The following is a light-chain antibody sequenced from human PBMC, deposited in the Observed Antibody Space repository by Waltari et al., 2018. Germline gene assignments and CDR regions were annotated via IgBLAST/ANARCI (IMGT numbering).Light chain of an antibody. V-gene: IGLV3-1*01. CDR3: QAWDSSTHWV. CDR1: KLGEQS. CDR2: QDT. J-gene: IGLJ3*02. Sequence: SYELTQPPSESVSPGQTASITCSGAKLGEQSACWYQQKPGQSPVLVIYQDTKRPSGIPERFSGSNSGNTATLTISGTQAMDEADYYCQAWDSSTHWVFGGGTKLTVL.